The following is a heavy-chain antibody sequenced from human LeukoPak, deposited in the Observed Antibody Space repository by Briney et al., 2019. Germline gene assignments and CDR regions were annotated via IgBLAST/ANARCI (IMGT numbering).Heavy chain of an antibody. V-gene: IGHV3-23*01. Sequence: GGSLRLSCAASGFTFSSYGMSWVRQAPGKGLEWVSAISGSGGSTYYADSVKGRFTISRDNSKNSLYLQMNSLRAEDTALYYCARAGSSGWYFDYWGQGTLVTVSS. CDR1: GFTFSSYG. CDR3: ARAGSSGWYFDY. CDR2: ISGSGGST. J-gene: IGHJ4*02. D-gene: IGHD6-19*01.